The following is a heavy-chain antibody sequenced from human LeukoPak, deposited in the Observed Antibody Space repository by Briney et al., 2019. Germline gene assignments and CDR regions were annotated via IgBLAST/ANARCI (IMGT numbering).Heavy chain of an antibody. CDR2: IYSGGST. V-gene: IGHV3-53*05. CDR3: AKDRSGYTATYDY. D-gene: IGHD5-12*01. J-gene: IGHJ4*02. Sequence: GGSLRLSCAASGFTVSSNYMSWVRQAPGKGLEWVSVIYSGGSTYFADSVKGRFTISRDNSKNTLYLQMNSLRAEDTAVYYCAKDRSGYTATYDYWGQGTLVTVSS. CDR1: GFTVSSNY.